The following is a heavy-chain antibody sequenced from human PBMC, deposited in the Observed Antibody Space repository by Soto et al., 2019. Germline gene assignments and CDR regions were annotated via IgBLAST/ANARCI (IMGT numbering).Heavy chain of an antibody. CDR2: IYYSGST. CDR1: GGSISSSSYY. J-gene: IGHJ5*02. CDR3: ARRKKGSKASNWFDP. V-gene: IGHV4-39*01. D-gene: IGHD4-4*01. Sequence: SETLSLTCTVSGGSISSSSYYWGWIRQPPGKGLEWIGSIYYSGSTYYNPSLKSRVTISVDTSKNQFSLKLSPVTAADTAVYYCARRKKGSKASNWFDPWGQGTLVTVSS.